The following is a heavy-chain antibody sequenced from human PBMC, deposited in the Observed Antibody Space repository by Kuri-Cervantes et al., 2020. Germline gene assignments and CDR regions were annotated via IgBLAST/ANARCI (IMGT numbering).Heavy chain of an antibody. D-gene: IGHD3-16*01. CDR1: GYTLTELS. CDR2: INTNTGNP. Sequence: ASVKVSCKVSGYTLTELSMHWVRQAPGQGLEWMGWINTNTGNPTYAQGFTGRFVFSLDTSVSTAYLQISSLKAEDTAVYYCARAFRGLMAPEDYWGQGTLVTVSS. J-gene: IGHJ4*02. V-gene: IGHV7-4-1*02. CDR3: ARAFRGLMAPEDY.